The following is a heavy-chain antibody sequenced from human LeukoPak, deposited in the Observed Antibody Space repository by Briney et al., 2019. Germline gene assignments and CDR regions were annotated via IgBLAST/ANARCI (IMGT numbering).Heavy chain of an antibody. J-gene: IGHJ4*02. CDR2: ISTSGNT. CDR3: ARDSRYYDFWSGYLDY. D-gene: IGHD3-3*01. V-gene: IGHV4-61*02. Sequence: SQTLSLTCTVSGGSISSGSYSWNWIRQPAGKGLEWIGRISTSGNTNYSPSLKSRVTMSVDTSKNQFFLNLRSVTAADTAVYYCARDSRYYDFWSGYLDYWGQGALVTVSS. CDR1: GGSISSGSYS.